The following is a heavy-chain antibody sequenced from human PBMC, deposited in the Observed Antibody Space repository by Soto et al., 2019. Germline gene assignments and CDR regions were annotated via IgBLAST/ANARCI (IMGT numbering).Heavy chain of an antibody. CDR3: ARNRVGSSWYVDY. Sequence: PSETLSLTCAVSGDSLNSGGYSWSWIRLPPRKGLEWIGYIYYSGSTHYKSSLQSRVTMSLDRSKNEFSLRLNAVTAADTAVYYCARNRVGSSWYVDYWGQGIQVTVSS. V-gene: IGHV4-30-2*01. J-gene: IGHJ4*02. CDR1: GDSLNSGGYS. D-gene: IGHD6-13*01. CDR2: IYYSGST.